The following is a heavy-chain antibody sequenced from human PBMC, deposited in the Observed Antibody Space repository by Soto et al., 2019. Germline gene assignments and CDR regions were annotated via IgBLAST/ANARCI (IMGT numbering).Heavy chain of an antibody. CDR3: ARETYRGFYFDY. CDR1: GFTFSSYA. CDR2: INSDGSRT. V-gene: IGHV3-74*01. J-gene: IGHJ4*02. D-gene: IGHD4-4*01. Sequence: VQLVESGGGVVQPGRSLRLSCAASGFTFSSYAMHWVRQAPGKGLEWVSRINSDGSRTSYADSVTGRFTISRDNAKNTLYLQMNSLRVEDTALYYCARETYRGFYFDYWGQGTLVTVSS.